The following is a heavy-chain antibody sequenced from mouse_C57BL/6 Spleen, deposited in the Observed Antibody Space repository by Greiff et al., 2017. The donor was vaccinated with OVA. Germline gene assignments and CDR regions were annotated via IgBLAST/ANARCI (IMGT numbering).Heavy chain of an antibody. CDR1: GYSFTSYS. J-gene: IGHJ2*01. CDR3: ARGGGNYVEYFDY. CDR2: INPNCGTT. D-gene: IGHD2-1*01. Sequence: EVKLMESGPELVKPGASVKISCKASGYSFTSYSMNWVKQSNGKSLEWIGVINPNCGTTSYNEKFKGKATLTVDKSSSTAYMQLNSLTSEDSAVYYGARGGGNYVEYFDYWGQGTTLTVSS. V-gene: IGHV1-39*01.